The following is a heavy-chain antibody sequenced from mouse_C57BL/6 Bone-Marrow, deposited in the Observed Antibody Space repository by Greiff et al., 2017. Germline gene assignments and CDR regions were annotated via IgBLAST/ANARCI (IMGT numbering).Heavy chain of an antibody. J-gene: IGHJ3*01. Sequence: QVQLQQPGAELVLPGASVKLSCTASGYTFTSYWMHWVKQRPGQGLEWIGEIDPSDSYTNYNQMFTGKSTLTVDKSSSTAYMQLSSLTSEDSAVYSCAREDLVRSWFAYWGRGTRVTVSA. CDR3: AREDLVRSWFAY. V-gene: IGHV1-69*01. CDR2: IDPSDSYT. D-gene: IGHD6-1*01. CDR1: GYTFTSYW.